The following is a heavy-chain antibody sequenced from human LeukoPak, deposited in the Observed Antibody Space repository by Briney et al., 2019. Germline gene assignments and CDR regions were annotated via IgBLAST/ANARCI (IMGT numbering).Heavy chain of an antibody. CDR1: GFTFGDYT. Sequence: GRSLRLSCTASGFTFGDYTMSWVRQAPGKGLEWVGFIRSKAYGGTTEYATSVKGRFTISRDDSKSIAYLQMNSLRAEDTAVYYCARGYYGGAPDYWGQGTLVTVSS. J-gene: IGHJ4*02. CDR2: IRSKAYGGTT. CDR3: ARGYYGGAPDY. V-gene: IGHV3-49*04. D-gene: IGHD3-3*01.